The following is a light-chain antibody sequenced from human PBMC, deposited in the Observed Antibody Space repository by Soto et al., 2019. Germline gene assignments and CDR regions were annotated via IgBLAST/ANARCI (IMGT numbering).Light chain of an antibody. Sequence: IVLALFPGALSLSPVERAPLSCRASQSVSSNYLAWYQQKPGQAPRLLIYGASSRATGIPDRFSGSGPGTDFTLTISSLEPEDFAVYYCQQRANWHITFGQGTRLEIK. V-gene: IGKV3D-20*02. J-gene: IGKJ5*01. CDR1: QSVSSNY. CDR2: GAS. CDR3: QQRANWHIT.